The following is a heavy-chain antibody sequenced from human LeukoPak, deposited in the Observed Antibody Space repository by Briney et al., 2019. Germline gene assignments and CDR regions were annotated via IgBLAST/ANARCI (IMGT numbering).Heavy chain of an antibody. Sequence: ASVKVSCKASGYIFTDYAIHWLRQAPGQRPEWMGWMNGGNGNTKYSQKFQGRITLIRDTSAATAYMELSSLRSEDTAVYYCARLARYSWSPISPLYYYYYMDVWGKGTTVTVSS. CDR3: ARLARYSWSPISPLYYYYYMDV. CDR2: MNGGNGNT. J-gene: IGHJ6*03. D-gene: IGHD1-26*01. V-gene: IGHV1-3*01. CDR1: GYIFTDYA.